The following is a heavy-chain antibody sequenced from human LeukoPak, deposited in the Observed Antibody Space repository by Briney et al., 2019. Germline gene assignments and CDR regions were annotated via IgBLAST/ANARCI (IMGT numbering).Heavy chain of an antibody. Sequence: ASVKVSCKTSGYTFSNYAISWVRQAPGQGLEWMGWISTYTGNTKYGQKFQGRVTMTTETSTSTAFMELRSLESDDTAVYYCARDYGSGTYSLYYYGLDVWGQGTTVTVSS. D-gene: IGHD3-10*01. V-gene: IGHV1-18*01. J-gene: IGHJ6*02. CDR3: ARDYGSGTYSLYYYGLDV. CDR2: ISTYTGNT. CDR1: GYTFSNYA.